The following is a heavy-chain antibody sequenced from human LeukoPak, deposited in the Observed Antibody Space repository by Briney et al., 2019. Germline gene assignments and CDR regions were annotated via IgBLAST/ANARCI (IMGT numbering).Heavy chain of an antibody. V-gene: IGHV4-31*01. Sequence: SETLSLTCTVSGGSISSGGYYWSWIRQHPGKGLEWIGYIHNSGSTYYNPSLKSPVSISVDTSKSHFSLRLSSVTAADAAVYYCARGEYYGSGSYYPGDYWGQGTLVTVSS. CDR2: IHNSGST. J-gene: IGHJ4*02. D-gene: IGHD3-10*01. CDR1: GGSISSGGYY. CDR3: ARGEYYGSGSYYPGDY.